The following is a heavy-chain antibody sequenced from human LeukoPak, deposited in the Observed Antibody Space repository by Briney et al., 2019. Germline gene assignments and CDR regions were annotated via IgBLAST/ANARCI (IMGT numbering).Heavy chain of an antibody. CDR1: GGSISSGSYY. CDR2: IYTSGST. CDR3: AREED. Sequence: SQTLSLTCTVSGGSISSGSYYWSWIRQPAGKGLEWIGRIYTSGSTNYNPSLKSRVTISVDTSKNQFSLKLSSVTAADTAVYYCAREEDWGQGTLVTVSS. V-gene: IGHV4-61*02. J-gene: IGHJ4*02.